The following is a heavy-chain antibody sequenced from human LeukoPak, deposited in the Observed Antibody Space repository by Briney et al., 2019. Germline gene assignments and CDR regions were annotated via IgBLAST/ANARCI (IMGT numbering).Heavy chain of an antibody. J-gene: IGHJ4*02. CDR3: ARYFAGHTRNFDY. Sequence: PSETLSLTCTVSGGSIRPTSSYWGWIRQPPGKGLEWIGSIFYSGYTYYNSSLESRVTMSVDTSKNQFSLKMNSVTAADTAIYYCARYFAGHTRNFDYWGQGTLVTVSS. CDR2: IFYSGYT. V-gene: IGHV4-39*01. D-gene: IGHD3-10*01. CDR1: GGSIRPTSSY.